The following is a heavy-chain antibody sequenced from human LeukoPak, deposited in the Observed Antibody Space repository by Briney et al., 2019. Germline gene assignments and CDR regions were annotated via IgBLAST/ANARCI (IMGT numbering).Heavy chain of an antibody. CDR2: ISSDGSIT. V-gene: IGHV3-74*03. J-gene: IGHJ4*02. CDR3: ARSGYYNGYDY. Sequence: GGSLTLSCVASGFTLSGHWMHWVRQVPGKGLMGVSRISSDGSITTYADSVKGRFTISRDIARNTLYLQMNSLTADDTVLYYCARSGYYNGYDYWGRGTLVTVSS. CDR1: GFTLSGHW. D-gene: IGHD3-10*01.